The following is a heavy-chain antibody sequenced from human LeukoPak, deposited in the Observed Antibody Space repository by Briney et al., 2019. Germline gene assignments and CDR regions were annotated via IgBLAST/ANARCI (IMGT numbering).Heavy chain of an antibody. J-gene: IGHJ4*02. D-gene: IGHD3-16*02. CDR2: ISGSGGST. CDR3: AKEGPYDCVWGSYQYYFDY. Sequence: GGSLRLSCAASGFTFSSYAMSWVRQAPGKGLEWVSAISGSGGSTYYADSVKGRFTISRDNSKNTLYLQMNSLRAEDTAVYYCAKEGPYDCVWGSYQYYFDYWGQGTLVTVSS. V-gene: IGHV3-23*01. CDR1: GFTFSSYA.